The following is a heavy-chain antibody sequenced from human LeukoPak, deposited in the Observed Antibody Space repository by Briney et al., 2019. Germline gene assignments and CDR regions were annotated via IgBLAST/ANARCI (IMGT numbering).Heavy chain of an antibody. J-gene: IGHJ3*01. CDR1: GFTFSNYA. D-gene: IGHD2-15*01. CDR2: ISGGGCP. V-gene: IGHV3-23*01. Sequence: GGSLRLSCAASGFTFSNYAMFWVRQAPGKGLQWVAAISGGGCPYYPESVKGRFTISRDNSKNTLYLQMNSLRAEDTAIYYCAKDEGGSLEAPYPALDFWGQGTKVTVSS. CDR3: AKDEGGSLEAPYPALDF.